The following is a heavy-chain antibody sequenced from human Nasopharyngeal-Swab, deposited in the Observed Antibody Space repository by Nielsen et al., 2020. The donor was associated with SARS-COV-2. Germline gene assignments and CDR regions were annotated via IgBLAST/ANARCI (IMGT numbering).Heavy chain of an antibody. CDR1: GFTFSSYG. CDR3: AKARRGYCSSTSCSISTDP. V-gene: IGHV3-30*18. CDR2: ISYDGSNK. D-gene: IGHD2-2*01. J-gene: IGHJ5*02. Sequence: GESLKISCAASGFTFSSYGMHWVRQAPGKGLEWAAVISYDGSNKYYADSVKGRFTISRDNSKNTLYLQMNSLRAEDTAVYYCAKARRGYCSSTSCSISTDPWGQGTLVTVSS.